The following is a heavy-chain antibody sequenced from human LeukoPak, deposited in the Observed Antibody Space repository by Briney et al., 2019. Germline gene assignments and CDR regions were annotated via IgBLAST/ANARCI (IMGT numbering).Heavy chain of an antibody. CDR3: ARTPPGAVYDYVWGSYRFGFDY. D-gene: IGHD3-16*02. J-gene: IGHJ4*02. CDR2: ISAYNGNT. Sequence: ASVKVSCKASGYTFTSYGINWVRQAPGQGLEWMGWISAYNGNTNYAQKLQGRVTMTTDTSTSTAYMELRSLRSDDTAAYYCARTPPGAVYDYVWGSYRFGFDYWGQGTLVTVSS. V-gene: IGHV1-18*01. CDR1: GYTFTSYG.